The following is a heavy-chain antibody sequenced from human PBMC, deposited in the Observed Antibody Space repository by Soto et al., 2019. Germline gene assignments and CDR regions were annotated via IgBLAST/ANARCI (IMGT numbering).Heavy chain of an antibody. CDR2: ISSSGSTI. J-gene: IGHJ5*02. V-gene: IGHV3-48*01. CDR3: ARDPDSSGWYNWFDP. D-gene: IGHD6-19*01. CDR1: GFTFSSYS. Sequence: EVQLVESGGGLVQPGGSLRLSCAASGFTFSSYSMNWVRQAPGKGLEWGSYISSSGSTIYYADSVKGRFTISRDNAKNSLYRQMNSLRAEDTAVYYCARDPDSSGWYNWFDPWGQGTLVTVSS.